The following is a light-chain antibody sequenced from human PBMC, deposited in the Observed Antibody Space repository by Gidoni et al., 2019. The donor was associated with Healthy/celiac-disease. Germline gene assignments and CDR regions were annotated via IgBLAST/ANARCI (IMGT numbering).Light chain of an antibody. CDR1: QSVSSSY. Sequence: EIVLTQSPGTLSWSPGERATLSCRASQSVSSSYLAWYQQKPGQAPSLLIYGASSRATGIPDRFSGSGSGTDFTLTISRLEPEDFAVYYCQQYGSSPVTFGGGTKVEIK. CDR2: GAS. V-gene: IGKV3-20*01. J-gene: IGKJ4*01. CDR3: QQYGSSPVT.